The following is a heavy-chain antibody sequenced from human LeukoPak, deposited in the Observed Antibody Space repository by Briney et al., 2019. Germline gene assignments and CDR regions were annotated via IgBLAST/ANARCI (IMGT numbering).Heavy chain of an antibody. V-gene: IGHV4-39*02. D-gene: IGHD4-17*01. Sequence: SETLSLTCTVSGASISSSSSSWGWVRQPPGKGPEWIGSIYYSGLTYDNPSLKSRVSISVDPSTNHFSLKVSSVTAADTAVYYCASGTFDDYGDYDRGDYFDHWGQGTLVTVSS. J-gene: IGHJ4*02. CDR1: GASISSSSSS. CDR2: IYYSGLT. CDR3: ASGTFDDYGDYDRGDYFDH.